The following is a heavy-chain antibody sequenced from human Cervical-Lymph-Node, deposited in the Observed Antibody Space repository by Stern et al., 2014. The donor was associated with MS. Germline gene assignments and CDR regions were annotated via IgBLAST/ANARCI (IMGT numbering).Heavy chain of an antibody. Sequence: VQLVESGPEVKKPGASVQVSCKASGYIFSSYGINWVRQAPGQGLEWMGRVSTYNCNTKYAKKFQDRVTMTTDTSTNTAYMELRSLRSDDTAVYYCAREFYGDSRRFDSWGQGTLVTVSS. CDR2: VSTYNCNT. CDR3: AREFYGDSRRFDS. V-gene: IGHV1-18*01. J-gene: IGHJ4*02. D-gene: IGHD4-17*01. CDR1: GYIFSSYG.